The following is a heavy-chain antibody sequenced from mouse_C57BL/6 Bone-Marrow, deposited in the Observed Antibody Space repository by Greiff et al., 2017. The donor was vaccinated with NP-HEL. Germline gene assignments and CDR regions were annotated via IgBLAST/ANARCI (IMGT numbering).Heavy chain of an antibody. J-gene: IGHJ1*03. CDR3: ARQGYYYGSSYWYFDV. D-gene: IGHD1-1*01. CDR2: FSNLAYSI. V-gene: IGHV5-15*01. CDR1: GFTFSDYG. Sequence: EVKLVESGGGLVQPGGSLKLSCAASGFTFSDYGMAWVRQAPRKGPEWVAFFSNLAYSIYYAHTVTGRFSISRENAKNTLYLEMSSLMSEDTTMYYCARQGYYYGSSYWYFDVWGTGTTVTVSS.